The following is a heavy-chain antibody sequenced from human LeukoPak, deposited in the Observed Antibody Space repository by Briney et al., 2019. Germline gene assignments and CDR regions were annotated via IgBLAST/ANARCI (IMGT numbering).Heavy chain of an antibody. D-gene: IGHD4/OR15-4a*01. J-gene: IGHJ4*02. CDR1: GFRFNTYW. V-gene: IGHV3-7*01. CDR2: IKQDGNEK. Sequence: GGSLRLSCTASGFRFNTYWMSWVRQAPGKGLEWVANIKQDGNEKYYADSVKGRFTISRDNGKNSLDLQMNSLRADDTAVYYCARDTLGEGEDANYAVYYFDYWGQGTVVTVSS. CDR3: ARDTLGEGEDANYAVYYFDY.